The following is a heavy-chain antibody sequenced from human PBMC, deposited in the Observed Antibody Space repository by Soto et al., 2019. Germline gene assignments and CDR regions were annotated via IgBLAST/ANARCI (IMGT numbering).Heavy chain of an antibody. V-gene: IGHV3-74*01. CDR1: GFTFTSYW. Sequence: GRSLRLSCAASGFTFTSYWMHWVRQTPGKGLVWVSRINSDGTDTVYVDSVKGRFTISRDNAKNTLFLQMNSLRAEDTAVYYCTRSITGYSYADTWGQGNLVTVSS. CDR3: TRSITGYSYADT. D-gene: IGHD5-18*01. CDR2: INSDGTDT. J-gene: IGHJ5*02.